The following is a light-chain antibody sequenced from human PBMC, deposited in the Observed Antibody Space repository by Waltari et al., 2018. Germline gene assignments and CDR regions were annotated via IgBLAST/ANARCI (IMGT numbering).Light chain of an antibody. CDR2: EGS. J-gene: IGLJ2*01. CDR3: CSYAGSSTYVL. CDR1: NSDVGTYNL. V-gene: IGLV2-23*01. Sequence: QSALTQPASVSGSLGQPITISCTGANSDVGTYNLFPWYQQHPGKAPKPMIYEGSKRPSGVSNRFSGSQSGNTASLTISGLQAEDDGDYYCCSYAGSSTYVLFGGGTKLTVL.